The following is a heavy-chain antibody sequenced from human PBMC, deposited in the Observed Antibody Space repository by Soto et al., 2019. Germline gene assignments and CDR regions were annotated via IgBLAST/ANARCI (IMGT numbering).Heavy chain of an antibody. CDR2: INAGNGNT. V-gene: IGHV1-3*01. CDR1: GYTFTSYA. J-gene: IGHJ4*02. CDR3: ARDPGYSYGDD. Sequence: ASVKVSCKASGYTFTSYAVHWVRQAPGQRLEWMGWINAGNGNTKYSQKFQGRVTITRDTSASTAYMELSSLRSEDTAVYYCARDPGYSYGDDWGQGTLVTVSS. D-gene: IGHD5-18*01.